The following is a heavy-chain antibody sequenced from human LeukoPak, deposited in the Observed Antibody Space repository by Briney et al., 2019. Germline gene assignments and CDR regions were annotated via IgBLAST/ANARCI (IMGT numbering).Heavy chain of an antibody. V-gene: IGHV3-66*01. D-gene: IGHD2-21*02. Sequence: GGSLRLSCAAPGFTFSDHYMDWVRQAPGKGLEWVSVIYSGGSTYYADSVKGRFTISRDNSKNTLYLQMNSLRAEDAAVYYCARARGYCGGDCYSDYWGQGTLVTVSS. J-gene: IGHJ4*02. CDR2: IYSGGST. CDR3: ARARGYCGGDCYSDY. CDR1: GFTFSDHY.